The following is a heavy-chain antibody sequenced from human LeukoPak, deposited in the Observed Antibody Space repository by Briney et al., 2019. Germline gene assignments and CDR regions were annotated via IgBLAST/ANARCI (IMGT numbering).Heavy chain of an antibody. J-gene: IGHJ3*02. CDR1: GGSITSSSYY. Sequence: PSETLSPTCTVSGGSITSSSYYWGWIRQPPGKGLEWIGSIYYRGRTYYNPSLKSRGTISVDTSKNQVSLKLSSVTAADTAVYYCARAGYCSSTTCPDAFDIWGQGTKVTVSS. CDR2: IYYRGRT. CDR3: ARAGYCSSTTCPDAFDI. V-gene: IGHV4-39*07. D-gene: IGHD2-2*01.